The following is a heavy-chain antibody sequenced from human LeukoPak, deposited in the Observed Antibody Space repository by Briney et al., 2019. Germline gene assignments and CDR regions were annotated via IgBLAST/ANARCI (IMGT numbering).Heavy chain of an antibody. D-gene: IGHD6-13*01. Sequence: GGSLRLSCAASGFTFSSYSMNWVRQAPGKGLEWVSSISSSSNYIYYADSVKGRFTISRDNAKNSLYLQMNSLRAEDTAVYYCATSSSWSGAIYDAFDIWGQGTMVTVSS. CDR3: ATSSSWSGAIYDAFDI. V-gene: IGHV3-21*01. CDR1: GFTFSSYS. CDR2: ISSSSNYI. J-gene: IGHJ3*02.